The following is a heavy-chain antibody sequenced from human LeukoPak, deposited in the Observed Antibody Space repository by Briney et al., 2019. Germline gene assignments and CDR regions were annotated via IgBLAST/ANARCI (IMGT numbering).Heavy chain of an antibody. CDR2: ISGSGGST. CDR1: GFTFSSYA. J-gene: IGHJ3*02. V-gene: IGHV3-23*01. D-gene: IGHD3-22*01. Sequence: PGGSLRLSCAASGFTFSSYAMHWVRQAPGKGLEWVSAISGSGGSTYYADSVKGRFTISRDNSKNTLYLQMNSLRAEDTAVYYCAKDEGLITMIRGTFDIWGQGTMVTVSS. CDR3: AKDEGLITMIRGTFDI.